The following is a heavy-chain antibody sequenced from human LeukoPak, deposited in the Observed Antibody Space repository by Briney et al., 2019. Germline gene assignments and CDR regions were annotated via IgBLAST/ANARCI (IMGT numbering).Heavy chain of an antibody. D-gene: IGHD6-13*01. CDR2: ISWNSGSI. CDR3: AKDTSSSWYHYYYGMDV. Sequence: PGGSLRLSCAASGFTFDDYAMHWVRQAPGKGLEWVSGISWNSGSIGYADSVKGRFTISRDNAKNSLYLQMNSLRAEDTALYYCAKDTSSSWYHYYYGMDVWGQGTTVTVSS. V-gene: IGHV3-9*01. CDR1: GFTFDDYA. J-gene: IGHJ6*02.